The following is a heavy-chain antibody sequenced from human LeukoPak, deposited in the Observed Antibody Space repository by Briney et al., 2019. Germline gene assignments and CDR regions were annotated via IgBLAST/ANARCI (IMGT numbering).Heavy chain of an antibody. D-gene: IGHD3-22*01. V-gene: IGHV1-2*02. CDR2: INPNSGGT. CDR1: GYTFTGYY. Sequence: ASVKVSCKASGYTFTGYYMHWVRQAPGQGLEWMGWINPNSGGTNYAQKFQGRVTMTRDTSISTAYMELSRLRSGDTAVYYCARDHDSSGYYYGANDAFDIWGQGTMVTVSS. J-gene: IGHJ3*02. CDR3: ARDHDSSGYYYGANDAFDI.